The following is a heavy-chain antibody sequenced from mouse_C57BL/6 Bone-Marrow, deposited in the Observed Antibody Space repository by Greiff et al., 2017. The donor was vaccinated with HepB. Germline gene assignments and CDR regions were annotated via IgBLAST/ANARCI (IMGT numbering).Heavy chain of an antibody. V-gene: IGHV1-19*01. Sequence: EVKLQESGPVLVKPGASVKMSCKASGYTFTDYYMNWVKQSHGKSLEWIGVINPYNGGTSYNQKFKGKATLTVDKSSSTAYMELNSLTSEDSAVYYCARWRLAMDYWGQGTSVTVSS. J-gene: IGHJ4*01. CDR2: INPYNGGT. CDR1: GYTFTDYY. CDR3: ARWRLAMDY.